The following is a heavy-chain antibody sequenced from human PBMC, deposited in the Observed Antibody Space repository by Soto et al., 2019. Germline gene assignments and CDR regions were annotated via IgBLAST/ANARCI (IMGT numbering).Heavy chain of an antibody. V-gene: IGHV3-23*01. CDR2: ISGSGGST. D-gene: IGHD5-18*01. CDR1: GFTFSSYA. CDR3: AKLLGFSSGPTHYGMDV. J-gene: IGHJ6*02. Sequence: EVQLLESWGGLVQPGGSLRLSCAASGFTFSSYAMSWVRQAPGKGLEWVSAISGSGGSTYYADSVKGRFTISRDNSKNTLYLQMNSLRGEDTAVYYCAKLLGFSSGPTHYGMDVWGQGTTVTVSS.